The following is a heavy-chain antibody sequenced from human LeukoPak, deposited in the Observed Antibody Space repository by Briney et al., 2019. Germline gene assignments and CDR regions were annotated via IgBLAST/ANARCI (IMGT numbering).Heavy chain of an antibody. J-gene: IGHJ4*02. V-gene: IGHV4-59*01. CDR3: ARAQDPGGNFDY. D-gene: IGHD3-10*01. Sequence: SETLSLTXTVSGGSISSYYWSWIRQPPGKGLEWIGYIYYSGSTNYNPSLKSRVTISVDTSKNQFSLKLSSVTAADTAVYYCARAQDPGGNFDYWGQGTLVTVSS. CDR1: GGSISSYY. CDR2: IYYSGST.